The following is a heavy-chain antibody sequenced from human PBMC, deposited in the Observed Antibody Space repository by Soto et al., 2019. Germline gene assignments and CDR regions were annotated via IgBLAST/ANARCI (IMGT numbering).Heavy chain of an antibody. D-gene: IGHD5-18*01. V-gene: IGHV1-18*01. CDR2: ISAYNGHT. CDR1: GYTFTSYR. J-gene: IGHJ4*02. CDR3: ARSIQLWLPFNY. Sequence: ASVKVACKASGYTFTSYRISWVRQAPGQGLEWMGWISAYNGHTNYAQKLQGRVTMTADTSTSTAYMELRSLRSDDTAVYYCARSIQLWLPFNYWGQGTLVTVSS.